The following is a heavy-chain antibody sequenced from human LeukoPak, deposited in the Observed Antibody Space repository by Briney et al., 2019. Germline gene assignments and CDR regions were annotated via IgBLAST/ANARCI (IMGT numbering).Heavy chain of an antibody. CDR3: ARHYYWSGLPTWVDR. V-gene: IGHV4-39*01. J-gene: IGHJ5*01. CDR1: GDSISSSSYY. Sequence: PSETLSLTCTVSGDSISSSSYYWCWLRPPSRRGLEWVGSIYYSGSTYYNPPLNIRVTTSENTSKHQFSLMLSSVTAVDTSVYSCARHYYWSGLPTWVDRWGQRPLVTVS. CDR2: IYYSGST. D-gene: IGHD3-3*01.